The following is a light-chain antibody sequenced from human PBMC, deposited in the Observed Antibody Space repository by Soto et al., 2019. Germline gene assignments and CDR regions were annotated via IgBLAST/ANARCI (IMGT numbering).Light chain of an antibody. V-gene: IGKV3-20*01. Sequence: GTLSLSPGERATLSCRASQSVSSSYLAWYQQKPGQAPRLLIYGASSRATGIPDRFSGSGSGTDFTLTISSLEPEDVAVYCLQPRDSSPWAFGHWTLVEI. CDR1: QSVSSSY. J-gene: IGKJ1*01. CDR2: GAS. CDR3: QPRDSSPWA.